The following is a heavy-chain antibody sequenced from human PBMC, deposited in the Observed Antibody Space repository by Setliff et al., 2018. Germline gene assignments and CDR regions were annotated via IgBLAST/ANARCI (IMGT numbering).Heavy chain of an antibody. CDR1: GYTFTGYY. CDR2: INPNSGGT. J-gene: IGHJ4*02. Sequence: SVKVSCKASGYTFTGYYMHWVRPAPGQRLEWMGWINPNSGGTNYAQQFQGWVTMTRDPSISTAYMELSRLRSDDTAVYYCARRRHYYDSSGYRRGGFYFDYWGQGTPVTVSS. V-gene: IGHV1-2*04. CDR3: ARRRHYYDSSGYRRGGFYFDY. D-gene: IGHD3-22*01.